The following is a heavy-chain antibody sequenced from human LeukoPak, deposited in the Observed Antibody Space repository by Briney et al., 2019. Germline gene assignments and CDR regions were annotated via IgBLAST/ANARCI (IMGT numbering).Heavy chain of an antibody. CDR3: ARDGLGYCSSTSCYNPNT. D-gene: IGHD2-2*02. Sequence: SETLSLTCTVSGGSISSGSYYWSWIRQPAGKGLEGIGRIYTSGSTNYNPSLKSRVKISVDTSKNQFSLKLSSVTAADTAVYYCARDGLGYCSSTSCYNPNTWGQGTLVTVSS. J-gene: IGHJ5*02. CDR2: IYTSGST. V-gene: IGHV4-61*02. CDR1: GGSISSGSYY.